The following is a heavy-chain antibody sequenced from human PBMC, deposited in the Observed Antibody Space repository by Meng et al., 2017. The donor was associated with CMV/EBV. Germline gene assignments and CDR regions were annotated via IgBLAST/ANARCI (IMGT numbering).Heavy chain of an antibody. V-gene: IGHV4-59*01. CDR3: ARERVLYYDILTGWLGYYGMDV. J-gene: IGHJ6*02. D-gene: IGHD3-9*01. CDR2: IYYSGSA. CDR1: GGSISSYY. Sequence: GSLRLSCTVSGGSISSYYWSWIRQPPGKGPEWIGYIYYSGSANYNPSLKSRVTISVDTSKNQFSLKLSSVTAADTAVYYCARERVLYYDILTGWLGYYGMDVWGQGTTVTVSS.